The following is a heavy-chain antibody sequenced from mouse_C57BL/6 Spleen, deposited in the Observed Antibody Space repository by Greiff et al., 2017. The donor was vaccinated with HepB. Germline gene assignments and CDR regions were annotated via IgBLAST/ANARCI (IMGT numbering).Heavy chain of an antibody. CDR1: GFTFSDYG. V-gene: IGHV5-17*01. CDR2: ISSGSSNI. CDR3: ARRWNYAMDY. Sequence: EVKVVESGGGLVKPGGSLKLSCAASGFTFSDYGMHWVRQAPEKGLEWVAYISSGSSNIYYADTVKGRFTISRDNAKNTLFLQMTSLRSEDTAMYYCARRWNYAMDYWGQGTSVTVSS. D-gene: IGHD2-3*01. J-gene: IGHJ4*01.